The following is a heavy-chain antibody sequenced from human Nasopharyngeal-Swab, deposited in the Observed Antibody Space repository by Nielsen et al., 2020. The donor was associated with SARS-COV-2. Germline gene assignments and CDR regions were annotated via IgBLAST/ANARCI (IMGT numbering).Heavy chain of an antibody. V-gene: IGHV3-64D*08. J-gene: IGHJ6*02. CDR3: VKGAAAYYYGMDV. CDR1: GFTFSSYA. CDR2: ISSNGGST. Sequence: GESLKISCSASGFTFSSYAMHWVRQAPGKGLEYVSAISSNGGSTYYADSVKGRFTISRDNSKNTLYLQMSSLRAGDTAVYYCVKGAAAYYYGMDVWGQGTTVTVSS. D-gene: IGHD2-2*01.